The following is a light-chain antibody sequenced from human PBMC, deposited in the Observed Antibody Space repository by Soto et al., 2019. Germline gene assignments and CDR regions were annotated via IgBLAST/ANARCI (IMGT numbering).Light chain of an antibody. CDR2: GAS. CDR1: QSVDSD. CDR3: QQYNNWVPGT. Sequence: VVTQSPVTLSVSPGERVTLSCRASQSVDSDVAWFQHKPGQAPRLLIYGASTRAAGIPARFSGSGYETDFTFTISGLEAEDSATYYCQQYNNWVPGTFGQGTKLEIK. J-gene: IGKJ2*01. V-gene: IGKV3-15*01.